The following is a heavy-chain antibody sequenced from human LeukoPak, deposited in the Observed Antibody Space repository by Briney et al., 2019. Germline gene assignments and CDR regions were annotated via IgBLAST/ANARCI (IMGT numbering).Heavy chain of an antibody. Sequence: GGSLRLSCAASGFTFSSYSMNWVRQAPGKGLEWVSSISSSSYIYYADSVKGRFTISRDNAKNSLYLQMNSLRAEDTAVYYCARDPARMYYDFWSGYYTGLDYWGQGTLVTVSS. J-gene: IGHJ4*02. CDR1: GFTFSSYS. CDR2: ISSSSYI. CDR3: ARDPARMYYDFWSGYYTGLDY. D-gene: IGHD3-3*01. V-gene: IGHV3-21*01.